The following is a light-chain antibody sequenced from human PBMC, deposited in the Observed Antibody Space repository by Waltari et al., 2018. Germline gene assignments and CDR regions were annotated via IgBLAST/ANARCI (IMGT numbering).Light chain of an antibody. CDR3: QQLNSYPRGYT. CDR2: AAS. V-gene: IGKV1-9*01. Sequence: DIQLTQSPSFLSASVGDRVTITCRASQGISSYLAWYQQKPGKAPKLLIYAASTLQSGVPSRFSGSGSGTEFTLTISSLQHEDFATYYCQQLNSYPRGYTFGQGTKLEIK. CDR1: QGISSY. J-gene: IGKJ2*01.